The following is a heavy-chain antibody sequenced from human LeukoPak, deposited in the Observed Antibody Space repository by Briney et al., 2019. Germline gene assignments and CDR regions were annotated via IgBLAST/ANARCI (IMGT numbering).Heavy chain of an antibody. Sequence: PGGSLRLSCVASGFSFNNYWMSWVRQAPGKGLEWVANIKQDESKTYYIDSVKGRFTISRDNVRNSLFLQINSLTAEDTAVYYCAREASLYCSGNDCYWAFDRWGQGTLVTVSS. V-gene: IGHV3-7*01. CDR2: IKQDESKT. CDR1: GFSFNNYW. J-gene: IGHJ5*02. CDR3: AREASLYCSGNDCYWAFDR. D-gene: IGHD2-2*01.